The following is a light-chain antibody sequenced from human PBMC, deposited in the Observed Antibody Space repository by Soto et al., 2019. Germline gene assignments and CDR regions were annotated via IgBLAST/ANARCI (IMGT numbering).Light chain of an antibody. V-gene: IGLV2-14*01. CDR3: SSYTSSSTRV. CDR2: EVS. CDR1: SSDVGGYNY. J-gene: IGLJ1*01. Sequence: QSALTQPSSVSGSPGQSITISYTGTSSDVGGYNYVSWYQPHPGKAPKLMIYEVSNRPSGVSNRFSGSKSGNTASLTISGLQAEDEADYYCSSYTSSSTRVFGTGTKVTVL.